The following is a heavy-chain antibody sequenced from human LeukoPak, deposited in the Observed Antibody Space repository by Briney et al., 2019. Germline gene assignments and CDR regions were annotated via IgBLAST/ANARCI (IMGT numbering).Heavy chain of an antibody. Sequence: GGSLRLSCAASGFTFSVFAMSWVRQAPGKGLQWVSAISATGGTTYYADSVKGRFTSSRDNSKNVLYLQLSSLRAEDTAIYYCAKGKQTAFLDWFDPWGQGTLVTVSS. D-gene: IGHD2-21*02. V-gene: IGHV3-23*01. J-gene: IGHJ5*02. CDR1: GFTFSVFA. CDR3: AKGKQTAFLDWFDP. CDR2: ISATGGTT.